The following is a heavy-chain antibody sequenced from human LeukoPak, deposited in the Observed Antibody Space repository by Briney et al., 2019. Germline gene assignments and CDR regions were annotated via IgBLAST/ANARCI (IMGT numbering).Heavy chain of an antibody. CDR1: GGSISSYY. CDR3: ARGDYYWFDP. Sequence: SETLSLTCAVYGGSISSYYWSWIRQPPGKGLEWIGYIYYSGSTNYNPSLNSRVTILIDTSKKYFSLKLSSVTAADTAVYYCARGDYYWFDPWGQGILVTVSS. J-gene: IGHJ5*02. V-gene: IGHV4-59*01. D-gene: IGHD3-10*01. CDR2: IYYSGST.